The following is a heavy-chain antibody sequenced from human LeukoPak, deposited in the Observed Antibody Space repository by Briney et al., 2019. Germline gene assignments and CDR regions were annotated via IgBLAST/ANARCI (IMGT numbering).Heavy chain of an antibody. CDR3: AKGYGSAALGMDV. CDR2: VGGSAEYT. Sequence: GGSLRLSCAASGLTFSSYAMTWIRQAPGKGLEWVSSVGGSAEYTYYADSVKGRFTISRDNFRNTLSLQMNSLRAEDTAVYYCAKGYGSAALGMDVWGQGTTVTVSS. V-gene: IGHV3-23*01. D-gene: IGHD3-10*01. CDR1: GLTFSSYA. J-gene: IGHJ6*02.